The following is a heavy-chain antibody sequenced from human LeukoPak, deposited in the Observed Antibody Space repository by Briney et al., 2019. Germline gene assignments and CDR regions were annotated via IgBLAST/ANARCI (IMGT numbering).Heavy chain of an antibody. CDR1: GFSFSDYY. CDR3: VRSGILTGYFAY. CDR2: ISSSGTTK. D-gene: IGHD3-9*01. V-gene: IGHV3-11*01. J-gene: IGHJ4*02. Sequence: GGSLRLSCAASGFSFSDYYMSWIRQAPGKGLEWVSYISSSGTTKYYAVSVKGRFTISRDNAKNSLYLQMNSLRAEDSALYYCVRSGILTGYFAYWGQGTLVTVSS.